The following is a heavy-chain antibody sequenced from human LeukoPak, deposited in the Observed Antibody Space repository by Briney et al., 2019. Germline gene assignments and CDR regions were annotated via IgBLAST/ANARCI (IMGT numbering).Heavy chain of an antibody. Sequence: SETLSLTCTVSGYSISGGYYWGWIRQPPGKGLQWIGSIYRSGSTYYNPSLKSQATISVDTSKNQFSLKLSSVTAADTAVYYCASGLRALDYWGQGTLVTVSS. V-gene: IGHV4-38-2*02. CDR2: IYRSGST. J-gene: IGHJ4*02. CDR1: GYSISGGYY. D-gene: IGHD4-17*01. CDR3: ASGLRALDY.